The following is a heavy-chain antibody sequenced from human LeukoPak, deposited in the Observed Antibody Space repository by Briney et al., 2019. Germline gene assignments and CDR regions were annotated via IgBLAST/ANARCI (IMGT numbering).Heavy chain of an antibody. CDR2: ISGSGDIT. D-gene: IGHD6-6*01. V-gene: IGHV3-23*01. J-gene: IGHJ6*02. CDR1: GFTFTNYA. CDR3: TTGGFEEYSSSQVAYYYYGMDV. Sequence: GGSLRLSCAASGFTFTNYAMSWVRQAPGKGLEWVSTISGSGDITYYADSVKGRFTISRDNSKNTLYLQMNSLKTEDTAVYYCTTGGFEEYSSSQVAYYYYGMDVWGQGTTVTVSS.